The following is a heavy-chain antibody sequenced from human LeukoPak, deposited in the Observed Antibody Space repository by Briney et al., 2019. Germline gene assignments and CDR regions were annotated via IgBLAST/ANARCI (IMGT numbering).Heavy chain of an antibody. D-gene: IGHD2-2*01. CDR2: ISAYNGNT. V-gene: IGHV1-18*01. CDR1: GYTFTSYG. J-gene: IGHJ4*02. Sequence: ASVKVSCKASGYTFTSYGISWVRQAPGQGLEWMEWISAYNGNTNYAQKLQGRVTMTTDTSTSTAYMELRSLRSDDTAVYYCARDQGIVVVPAALGYFDYWGQGTLVTVSS. CDR3: ARDQGIVVVPAALGYFDY.